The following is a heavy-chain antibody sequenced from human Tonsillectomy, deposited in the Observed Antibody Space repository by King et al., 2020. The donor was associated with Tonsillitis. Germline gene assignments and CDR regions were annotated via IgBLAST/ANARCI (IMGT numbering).Heavy chain of an antibody. J-gene: IGHJ6*03. D-gene: IGHD3-10*01. CDR3: TKEVLLWFGEEYYYYMDV. CDR2: IRSKAYGGTT. Sequence: VQLVESGGGLVQPGRSLRLSCTASGFTFGDYAMSWVRQAPGKGLEWVGFIRSKAYGGTTEYAASVKGRFTISRDDSKSIAYLQMNSLKTEDTAVYYCTKEVLLWFGEEYYYYMDVWGKGTTVTVSS. CDR1: GFTFGDYA. V-gene: IGHV3-49*04.